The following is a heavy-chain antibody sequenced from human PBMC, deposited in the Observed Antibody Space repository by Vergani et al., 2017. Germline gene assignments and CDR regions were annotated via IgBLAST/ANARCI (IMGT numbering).Heavy chain of an antibody. Sequence: QVQLVESGGGVVQPGRSLRLSCAASGFTFSSYAMHWVRQAPGKGLEWVAVISYDGSNKYYADSVKGRFTISRDNSKNTLYLQMNSLRAEDTAVYYCARERGAQILTGYYPTDDAFDIWGQGTMVTVSS. CDR1: GFTFSSYA. CDR3: ARERGAQILTGYYPTDDAFDI. J-gene: IGHJ3*02. D-gene: IGHD3-9*01. V-gene: IGHV3-30*01. CDR2: ISYDGSNK.